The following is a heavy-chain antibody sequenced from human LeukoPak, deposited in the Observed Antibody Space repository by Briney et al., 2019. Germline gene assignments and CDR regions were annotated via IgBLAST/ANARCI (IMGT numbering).Heavy chain of an antibody. Sequence: GGSLRLSCAASGFTFSSYAMSWVPQAPGKGLEWVSAISDDGGSTYYADSVKGRFTISRDNSKNTLYLQMNSLRAEDTAVYYCAKATGTFYYFDYWGQGTLVTVSS. J-gene: IGHJ4*02. CDR1: GFTFSSYA. CDR2: ISDDGGST. CDR3: AKATGTFYYFDY. V-gene: IGHV3-23*01. D-gene: IGHD1-1*01.